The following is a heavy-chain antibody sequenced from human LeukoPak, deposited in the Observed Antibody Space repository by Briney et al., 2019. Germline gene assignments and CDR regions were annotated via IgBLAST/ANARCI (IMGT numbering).Heavy chain of an antibody. Sequence: GGSLRLSCAASGFTFSSYAMSWVRQAPGKGLEWVSAISGSGGSTYYADSVKGRFTISRDNSKNTLYLQMNSLRAEDTAVYYCARDLNILTGLDAFDIWGQGTMVTVSS. D-gene: IGHD3-9*01. CDR2: ISGSGGST. CDR3: ARDLNILTGLDAFDI. CDR1: GFTFSSYA. V-gene: IGHV3-23*01. J-gene: IGHJ3*02.